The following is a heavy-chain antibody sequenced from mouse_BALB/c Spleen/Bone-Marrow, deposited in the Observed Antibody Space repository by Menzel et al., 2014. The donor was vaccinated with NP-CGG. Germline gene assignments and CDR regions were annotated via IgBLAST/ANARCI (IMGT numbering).Heavy chain of an antibody. J-gene: IGHJ3*01. CDR3: AVYYYGSSSFAY. Sequence: VQLQQSGAELVKLGASVKLSCTASGFNIKDTYMHWVKQRPEQGLEWIGRIDPANGNTKYDPKFQGKATITADTSSNTAYLQLSSLTSEDTAVYYCAVYYYGSSSFAYWGQGTLVTVSA. D-gene: IGHD1-1*01. V-gene: IGHV14-3*02. CDR2: IDPANGNT. CDR1: GFNIKDTY.